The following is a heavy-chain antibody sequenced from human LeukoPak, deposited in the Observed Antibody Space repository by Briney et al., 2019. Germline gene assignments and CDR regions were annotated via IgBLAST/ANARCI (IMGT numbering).Heavy chain of an antibody. Sequence: GGSLRLSCAASGFTFSSYAMSWVRQAPGKGLEWVSAISGSGGSTYYADSVKGRFTISRDNSKNTLYLQMNSLRAEDTAVYYCAKEGYYYDSSGYYYPCDYWAQGTLVTVSS. J-gene: IGHJ4*02. CDR2: ISGSGGST. CDR3: AKEGYYYDSSGYYYPCDY. V-gene: IGHV3-23*01. D-gene: IGHD3-22*01. CDR1: GFTFSSYA.